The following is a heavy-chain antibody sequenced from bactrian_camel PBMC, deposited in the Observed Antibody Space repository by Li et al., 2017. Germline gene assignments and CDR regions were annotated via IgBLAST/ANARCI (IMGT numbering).Heavy chain of an antibody. CDR2: ISKGGGST. Sequence: VQLVESGGGLVQPGGSLRLSCAASGFTFDSHWMFWVRQAPGKGPEWVASISKGGGSTSVLDSVKGRFTISRDDTLNTLYLEMNSLKSEDTAVYFCATGPRGYYSDYDAPEGYWGQGTQVTV. CDR3: ATGPRGYYSDYDAPEGY. V-gene: IGHV3S1*01. CDR1: GFTFDSHW. D-gene: IGHD4*01. J-gene: IGHJ6*01.